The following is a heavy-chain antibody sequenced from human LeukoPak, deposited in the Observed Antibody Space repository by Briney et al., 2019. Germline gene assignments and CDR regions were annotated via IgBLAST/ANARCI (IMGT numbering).Heavy chain of an antibody. CDR3: ARGRGSPLID. D-gene: IGHD1-26*01. Sequence: GASVTVSCKASGYTFTGYYMHWVRQAPGQGLEWMGWINPNSGGTNYAQKFQGRVTMTRDTSTSTVYMELSSLRSEDTAVYYCARGRGSPLIDWGQGTLVTVSS. V-gene: IGHV1-2*02. J-gene: IGHJ4*02. CDR2: INPNSGGT. CDR1: GYTFTGYY.